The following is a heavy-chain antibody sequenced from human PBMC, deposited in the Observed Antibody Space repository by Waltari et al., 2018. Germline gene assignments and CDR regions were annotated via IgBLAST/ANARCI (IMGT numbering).Heavy chain of an antibody. J-gene: IGHJ4*02. V-gene: IGHV4-59*08. Sequence: QVQLQESGPGLVKPSETLSLTCTASGGSLSSYYWSWFRQPPGKGLEWIGYIYYSGSTNYNPSLKSRVTISVDTSKNQFSLKLSSVTAADTAVYYCAGGNKLLHRRTYFDYWGQGTLVTVSS. D-gene: IGHD2-15*01. CDR1: GGSLSSYY. CDR2: IYYSGST. CDR3: AGGNKLLHRRTYFDY.